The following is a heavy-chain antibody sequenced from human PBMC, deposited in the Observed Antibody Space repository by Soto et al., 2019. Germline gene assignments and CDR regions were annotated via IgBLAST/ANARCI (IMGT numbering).Heavy chain of an antibody. CDR3: ARGYYYDSSGPGGMDV. Sequence: GGSLRLSCAAPGFTFSSYDMHWVRQATGKGLEWVSAIATAGDTYYPGSVKGRFTISRENAKNYLYLQMNSLRAGDTAVYYCARGYYYDSSGPGGMDVWGQGTTVTVSS. CDR2: IATAGDT. D-gene: IGHD3-22*01. CDR1: GFTFSSYD. V-gene: IGHV3-13*01. J-gene: IGHJ6*02.